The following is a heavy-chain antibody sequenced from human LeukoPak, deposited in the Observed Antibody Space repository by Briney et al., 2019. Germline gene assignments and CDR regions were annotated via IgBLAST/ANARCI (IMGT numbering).Heavy chain of an antibody. CDR2: IYTSGST. CDR1: GGSIISYY. J-gene: IGHJ5*02. D-gene: IGHD3-22*01. Sequence: SETLSLTCTVSGGSIISYYRSWIRQPAGRGLEWIGRIYTSGSTNYNPSLKSRVTISVDKSKNQFSLKLSSVTAAHTAVYYCASLRGGYYDSSGYYSGVWFDPWGQGTLVTVSS. CDR3: ASLRGGYYDSSGYYSGVWFDP. V-gene: IGHV4-4*07.